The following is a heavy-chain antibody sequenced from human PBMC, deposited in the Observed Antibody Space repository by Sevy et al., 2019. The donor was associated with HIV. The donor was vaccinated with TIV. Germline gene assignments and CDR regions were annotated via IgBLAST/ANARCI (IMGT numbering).Heavy chain of an antibody. D-gene: IGHD1-1*01. CDR3: ARGRSYNHDY. J-gene: IGHJ4*02. Sequence: GGSLRLACAASGFTFSNYAMHWVRRSPGKGLEWVAVISYDGSSKTYAESVKGRFTISRDNSKNTLYLQMNTLRTEDTAMYYCARGRSYNHDYWGQGTLVTVSS. CDR2: ISYDGSSK. CDR1: GFTFSNYA. V-gene: IGHV3-30-3*01.